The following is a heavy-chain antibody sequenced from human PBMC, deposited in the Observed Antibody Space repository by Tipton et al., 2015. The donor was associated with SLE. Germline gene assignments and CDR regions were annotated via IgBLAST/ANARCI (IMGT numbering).Heavy chain of an antibody. Sequence: SLRLSCAASGFTFSSYAMSWVRQAPGKGLEWVSAISGSGGSTYYADSVKGRFTISRDNSKNTLYLQMNSLRAEDTAVYYCANPLPGVLYAFDIWGQGTMVTVSS. CDR2: ISGSGGST. CDR1: GFTFSSYA. V-gene: IGHV3-23*01. J-gene: IGHJ3*02. CDR3: ANPLPGVLYAFDI. D-gene: IGHD7-27*01.